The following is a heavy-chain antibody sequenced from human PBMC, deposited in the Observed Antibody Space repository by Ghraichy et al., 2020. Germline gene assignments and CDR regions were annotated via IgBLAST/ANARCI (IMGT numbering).Heavy chain of an antibody. CDR2: IYYSGTT. D-gene: IGHD3-16*01. CDR3: ARKGGIGGIFDY. V-gene: IGHV4-59*01. CDR1: GGSISNYY. J-gene: IGHJ4*02. Sequence: GSLRLSCTVSGGSISNYYWSWIRQPPGKGLEWIGYIYYSGTTHYNPSLTSRVTMSADTSKNQFSLKLSSVTAADTAVYYCARKGGIGGIFDYWGQGTLVTVSS.